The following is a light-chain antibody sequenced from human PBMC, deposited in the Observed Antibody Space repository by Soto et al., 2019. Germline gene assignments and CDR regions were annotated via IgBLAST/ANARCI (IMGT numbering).Light chain of an antibody. CDR2: GNV. V-gene: IGLV1-40*01. CDR3: QAYDTSLSGVV. Sequence: QSVLTQPPSVSGTPGQAVVISCSGGTSNIGADYDVHWYQQFPGTAPKLLIDGNVDRPSGVPDRFSASKSGTSASLAITGLQAEDEADYYCQAYDTSLSGVVFGTGTKVTVL. J-gene: IGLJ1*01. CDR1: TSNIGADYD.